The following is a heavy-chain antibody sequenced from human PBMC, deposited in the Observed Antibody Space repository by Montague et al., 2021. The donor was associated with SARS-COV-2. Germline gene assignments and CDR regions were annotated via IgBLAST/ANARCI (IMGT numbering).Heavy chain of an antibody. CDR1: GXSISSDYYY. Sequence: TLSLTCTVSGXSISSDYYYWSWIRQHPGKGLEWIGYIYYSGSTYYNPSLKSRVTISVGTSKNQFSLKLNSVTAADTAVYYCAKIREQLVRRWFDPWGQGTLVTVSS. D-gene: IGHD6-13*01. CDR3: AKIREQLVRRWFDP. V-gene: IGHV4-31*03. CDR2: IYYSGST. J-gene: IGHJ5*02.